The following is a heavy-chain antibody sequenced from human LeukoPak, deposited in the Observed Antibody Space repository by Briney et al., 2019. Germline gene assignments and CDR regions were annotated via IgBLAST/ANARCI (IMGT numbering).Heavy chain of an antibody. D-gene: IGHD3-22*01. J-gene: IGHJ5*02. CDR2: ISGDGGST. CDR1: GFTFDDYA. V-gene: IGHV3-43*02. CDR3: AKDFGYYDSSGYYSS. Sequence: GGSLRLSCAASGFTFDDYAMHWVRQAPGKGLEWVSIISGDGGSTYYADSVKGRFTISRDNSKNSLYLQMNSLRTEDTALYYCAKDFGYYDSSGYYSSWGQGTLVTVSS.